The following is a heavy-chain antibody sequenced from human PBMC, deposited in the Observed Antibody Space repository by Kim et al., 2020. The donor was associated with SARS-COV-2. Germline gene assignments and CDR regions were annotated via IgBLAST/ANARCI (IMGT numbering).Heavy chain of an antibody. CDR2: ISYDGSNK. Sequence: GGSLRLSCAASGFTFSSYGMHWVRQAPGKGLEWVAVISYDGSNKYYADSVKGRFTISRDNSKNTLYLQMNSLRAEDTAVYYCAKADSSGYPDWYFDYWGQGTLVTVSS. J-gene: IGHJ4*02. D-gene: IGHD3-22*01. CDR3: AKADSSGYPDWYFDY. CDR1: GFTFSSYG. V-gene: IGHV3-30*18.